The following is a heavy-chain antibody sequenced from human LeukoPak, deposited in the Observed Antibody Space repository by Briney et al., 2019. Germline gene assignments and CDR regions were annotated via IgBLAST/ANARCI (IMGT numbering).Heavy chain of an antibody. D-gene: IGHD4-17*01. CDR2: ISGSRGST. Sequence: GGSLRLSCAASGFTFSSYWMSWVRQAPGKGLEWVSAISGSRGSTYYADSVKGRFTISRDNSKNTLYLQMNSLRAEDTAVYYCARGRGGDYVRGAFDIWGQGTMVTVSS. J-gene: IGHJ3*02. V-gene: IGHV3-23*01. CDR3: ARGRGGDYVRGAFDI. CDR1: GFTFSSYW.